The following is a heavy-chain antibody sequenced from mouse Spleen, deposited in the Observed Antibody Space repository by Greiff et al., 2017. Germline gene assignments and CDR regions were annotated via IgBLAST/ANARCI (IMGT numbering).Heavy chain of an antibody. Sequence: EVQLQESGPGLVKPSQSLSLTCSVTGYSITSGYYWNWIRQFPGNKLEWMGYLSYDGSNNYNPSLKNRISITRDTSKNQFFLKLNSVTTEDTATYYCARDDYYGSSYDAMDEWGQGTSDTGSS. CDR2: LSYDGSN. V-gene: IGHV3-6*01. D-gene: IGHD1-1*01. CDR1: GYSITSGYY. CDR3: ARDDYYGSSYDAMDE. J-gene: IGHJ4*01.